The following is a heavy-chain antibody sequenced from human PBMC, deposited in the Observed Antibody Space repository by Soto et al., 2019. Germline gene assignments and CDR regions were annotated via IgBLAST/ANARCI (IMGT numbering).Heavy chain of an antibody. J-gene: IGHJ3*02. CDR3: ARPSLKWLRFDAFDI. CDR2: ISSSGSTI. D-gene: IGHD5-12*01. V-gene: IGHV3-11*01. Sequence: PGGSLRLSCAASGFTFSDYYMSWIRQAPGKGLEWVSYISSSGSTIYYADSVKGRFTISRDNAKSSLYLQMNSLRAEDTAVYYCARPSLKWLRFDAFDIWGQGTMVTVSS. CDR1: GFTFSDYY.